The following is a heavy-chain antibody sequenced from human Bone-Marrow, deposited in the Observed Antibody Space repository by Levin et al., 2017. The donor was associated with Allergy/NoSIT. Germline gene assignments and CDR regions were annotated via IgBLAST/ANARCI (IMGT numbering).Heavy chain of an antibody. D-gene: IGHD2-15*01. Sequence: GGSLRLSCAASGFTFSSYAMSWVRQVPGKGLEWVSAISGSGGSTYYADSVKGRFTISRDNSKNTLYLQMNSLRAEDTAVYYCAKDRVVAAPGYYGMDVWGQGTTVTVSS. V-gene: IGHV3-23*01. J-gene: IGHJ6*02. CDR3: AKDRVVAAPGYYGMDV. CDR1: GFTFSSYA. CDR2: ISGSGGST.